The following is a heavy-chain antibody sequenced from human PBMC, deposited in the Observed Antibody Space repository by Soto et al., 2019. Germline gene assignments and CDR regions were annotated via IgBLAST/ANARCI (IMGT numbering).Heavy chain of an antibody. CDR1: GGSFSGYY. V-gene: IGHV4-34*01. Sequence: SETLSLTCAVYGGSFSGYYWSWIRQPPGKGLEWIGEINHSGVTNYKPSLERRVTISVDTSKNQFSLQLKSVTAADTALYYCARFSGSYYYAMDVWGQGSTVTVSS. CDR2: INHSGVT. D-gene: IGHD6-19*01. CDR3: ARFSGSYYYAMDV. J-gene: IGHJ6*02.